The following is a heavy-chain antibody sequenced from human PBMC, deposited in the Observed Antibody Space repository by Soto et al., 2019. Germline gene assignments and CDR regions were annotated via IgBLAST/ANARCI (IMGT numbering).Heavy chain of an antibody. V-gene: IGHV1-18*01. CDR2: ISAYNGNT. CDR1: GYTFTSYG. D-gene: IGHD5-12*01. J-gene: IGHJ4*02. CDR3: ARAGEPYIVATALDY. Sequence: ASVKVSCKASGYTFTSYGISWVRQAPGQGLEWMGWISAYNGNTNYAQKLQGRVTMTTDTSTSTAYMELRSLRSDDTAVYYCARAGEPYIVATALDYCGQGTLVTVSS.